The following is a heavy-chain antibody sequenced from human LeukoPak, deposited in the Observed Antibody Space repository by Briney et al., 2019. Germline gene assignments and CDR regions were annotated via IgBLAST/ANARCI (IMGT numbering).Heavy chain of an antibody. Sequence: EASVKVSCKASGYTFSAYGISWVRQAPGQGLEWMGWISVYNGNTNYAQKVEARDALTTATSTSTAYMELRSMRSDDTAVYFCARDSHIAEVAYYFDYWGQGTLVTVSS. V-gene: IGHV1-18*01. D-gene: IGHD6-13*01. CDR1: GYTFSAYG. J-gene: IGHJ4*02. CDR3: ARDSHIAEVAYYFDY. CDR2: ISVYNGNT.